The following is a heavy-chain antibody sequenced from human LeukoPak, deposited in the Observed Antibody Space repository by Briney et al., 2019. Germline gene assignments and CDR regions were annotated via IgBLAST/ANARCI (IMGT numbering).Heavy chain of an antibody. CDR1: GASLSAFH. Sequence: PSETLSLTCTVSGASLSAFHWTWFRQPAGKGLEWIGLIYSSGSTLFNPSLKSRVAMSVDLTKNQLSLKLTSVTAADTAMYYCARKDGDYWGRGTLVTVSS. V-gene: IGHV4-4*07. J-gene: IGHJ4*02. CDR2: IYSSGST. CDR3: ARKDGDY.